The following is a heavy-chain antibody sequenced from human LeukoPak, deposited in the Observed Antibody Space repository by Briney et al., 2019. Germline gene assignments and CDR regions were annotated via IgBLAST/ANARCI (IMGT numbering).Heavy chain of an antibody. CDR3: ARDDGWFGEFTTPSNY. D-gene: IGHD3-10*01. J-gene: IGHJ4*02. CDR2: ISSSSSYI. CDR1: GFTFGSYA. V-gene: IGHV3-21*01. Sequence: GGSLRLSCAASGFTFGSYAMNWVRQAPGKGLEWVSSISSSSSYIYYADSVKGRFTISRDNAKNSLYLQMNSLRAEDTAVYYCARDDGWFGEFTTPSNYWGQGTLVTVSS.